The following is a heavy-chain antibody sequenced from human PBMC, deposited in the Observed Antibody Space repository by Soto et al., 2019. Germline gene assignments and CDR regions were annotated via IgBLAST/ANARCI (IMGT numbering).Heavy chain of an antibody. J-gene: IGHJ6*02. V-gene: IGHV3-30-3*01. D-gene: IGHD5-18*01. CDR2: ISYDGSNK. CDR3: ARDCRIQLWSRNYYYGMDV. Sequence: QVQLVESGGGVVQPGRSLRLSCAASGFTFSSYAMHWVRQAPGKGLEWVAVISYDGSNKYYADSVKGRFTISRDNSKNTLYLQMNSLRAEDTAVYYCARDCRIQLWSRNYYYGMDVWGQGTTVTVSS. CDR1: GFTFSSYA.